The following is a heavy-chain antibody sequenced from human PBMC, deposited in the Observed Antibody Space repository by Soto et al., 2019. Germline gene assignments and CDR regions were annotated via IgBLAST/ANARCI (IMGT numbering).Heavy chain of an antibody. CDR3: ARDLGEGGSYYQPLGYYYGMDV. CDR1: GFTFSSYS. V-gene: IGHV3-48*02. CDR2: ISSSSSTI. J-gene: IGHJ6*02. Sequence: QPGVSLRLSCAASGFTFSSYSMNWFRQAPGKGLEWVSYISSSSSTIYYADSVKGRFTISRDNAKNSLYLQMNSLRDEGTAVYYCARDLGEGGSYYQPLGYYYGMDVWSQGTTVTVSS. D-gene: IGHD1-26*01.